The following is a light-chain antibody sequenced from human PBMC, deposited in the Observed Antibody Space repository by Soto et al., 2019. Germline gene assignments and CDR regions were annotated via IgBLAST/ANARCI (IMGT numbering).Light chain of an antibody. CDR3: HQYGISPPVT. CDR2: GAS. V-gene: IGKV3-20*01. Sequence: EIVLTQSPCTLSLSPGERATLSCRASQSVSSSYLAWYQQKPGQAPRLLIYGASSRATGIPDRSSGSGSGTDFTLTISRLEPEDFAMYYCHQYGISPPVTFGQGTRLEIK. CDR1: QSVSSSY. J-gene: IGKJ5*01.